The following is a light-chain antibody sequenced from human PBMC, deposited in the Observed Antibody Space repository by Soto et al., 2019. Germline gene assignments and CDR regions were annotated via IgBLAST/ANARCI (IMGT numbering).Light chain of an antibody. Sequence: AIQLTQSPSSLSASVGDRVTITCRASQGISSALAWYQQKPGQAPRLLIYDASSRATGIPDRFSGGGSGTDFTLTISRLEPEDFAVYYCQQYNNWRITFGQGTRLEIK. CDR2: DAS. V-gene: IGKV1D-13*01. J-gene: IGKJ5*01. CDR3: QQYNNWRIT. CDR1: QGISSA.